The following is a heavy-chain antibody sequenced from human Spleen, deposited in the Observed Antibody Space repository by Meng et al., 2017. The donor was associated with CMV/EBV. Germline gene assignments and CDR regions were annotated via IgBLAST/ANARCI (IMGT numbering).Heavy chain of an antibody. D-gene: IGHD2-8*01. CDR3: ARDRGLYGPDY. J-gene: IGHJ4*02. CDR1: AGSISGGDFY. V-gene: IGHV4-30-4*08. Sequence: TVSAGSISGGDFYWSWIRQPPGKGLEWIGYIYHSGSTYYNPSLKSRVTISVDTSKKQFSLKLTSVTAADTAVYYCARDRGLYGPDYWGQGTLVTVSS. CDR2: IYHSGST.